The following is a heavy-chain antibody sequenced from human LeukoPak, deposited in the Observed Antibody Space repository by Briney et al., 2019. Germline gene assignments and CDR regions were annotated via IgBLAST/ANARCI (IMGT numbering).Heavy chain of an antibody. J-gene: IGHJ4*02. CDR1: GGSLSIYY. D-gene: IGHD6-13*01. CDR2: IYTSGNT. CDR3: ARDDIAAAGTPFDY. Sequence: SQSLSLTCTVSGGSLSIYYWSCIRQPARKGLEWIGRIYTSGNTNYNPSLKSRVTMSVDTSKNQFSLKLSSVTAADTAVYYCARDDIAAAGTPFDYWGQGTLVTVSS. V-gene: IGHV4-4*07.